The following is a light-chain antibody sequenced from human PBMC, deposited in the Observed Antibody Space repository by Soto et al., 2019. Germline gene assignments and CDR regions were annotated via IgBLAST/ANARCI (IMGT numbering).Light chain of an antibody. J-gene: IGKJ4*01. V-gene: IGKV3-15*01. CDR3: QQYNRWPLT. CDR2: SSS. Sequence: EIVMTQYPATLSVSPGERATLSCRASQTVSNNLAWYQQKPGQAPRLLFYSSSTRATGVPARFSGSRSGTDFPLTISSLQSEDFEVSYCQQYNRWPLTFGGGTKVETK. CDR1: QTVSNN.